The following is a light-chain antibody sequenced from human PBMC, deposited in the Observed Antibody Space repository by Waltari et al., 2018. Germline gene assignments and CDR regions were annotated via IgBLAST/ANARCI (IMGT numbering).Light chain of an antibody. CDR2: DVD. V-gene: IGLV2-14*01. CDR3: NSCTGDSTLI. J-gene: IGLJ2*01. Sequence: QSALTQPAFVSGSPGQSITISCTGTSSDVGGYNDVSWYQQHPGKAPKLMIYDVDDRPSGVSIRFSGSKSGNTSSLTISGLQVDDEADYYCNSCTGDSTLIFGGGTKVTVL. CDR1: SSDVGGYND.